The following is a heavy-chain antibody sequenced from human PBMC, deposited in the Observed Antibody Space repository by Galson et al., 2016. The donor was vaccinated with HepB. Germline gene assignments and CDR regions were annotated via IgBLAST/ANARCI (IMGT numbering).Heavy chain of an antibody. Sequence: QSGAEVKKPGESLKISCSGYSFTTYWIVWVRQMPGKGLEWMGLIYRGDSDTRYSPSFQGQVSISADKSINTAYLQWSSLKASDTAIYYCVIGGGYWGQGTLVTVSS. J-gene: IGHJ4*02. D-gene: IGHD3-10*01. V-gene: IGHV5-51*01. CDR2: IYRGDSDT. CDR3: VIGGGY. CDR1: GYSFTTYW.